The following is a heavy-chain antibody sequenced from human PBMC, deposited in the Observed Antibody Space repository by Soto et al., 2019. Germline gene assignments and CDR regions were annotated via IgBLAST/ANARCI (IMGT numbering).Heavy chain of an antibody. J-gene: IGHJ3*02. D-gene: IGHD6-6*01. CDR2: IYSGGST. CDR3: ARRGAAHTRGAFDI. CDR1: GFTVSSNY. V-gene: IGHV3-53*04. Sequence: GGSLRLSCAASGFTVSSNYMSWVRQAPGKGLEWVSVIYSGGSTYYADSVKGRFTISRHNSKNTLYLQMNSLRAEDTAVYYCARRGAAHTRGAFDIWGQGTMVTVSS.